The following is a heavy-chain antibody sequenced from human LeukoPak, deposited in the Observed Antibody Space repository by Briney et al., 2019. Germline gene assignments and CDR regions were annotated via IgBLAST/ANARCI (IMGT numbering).Heavy chain of an antibody. D-gene: IGHD1-1*01. J-gene: IGHJ5*02. V-gene: IGHV4-34*01. CDR3: ARGINWKAPHLDP. CDR1: GGSFSGYY. CDR2: INHSGST. Sequence: SETLSLTCAVYGGSFSGYYWSWIRQPPGKGLEWIGEINHSGSTNYNPSLKSRVTISVDTSKNQFSLKLSSVTAADTAVYYCARGINWKAPHLDPWGQGTLVTVSS.